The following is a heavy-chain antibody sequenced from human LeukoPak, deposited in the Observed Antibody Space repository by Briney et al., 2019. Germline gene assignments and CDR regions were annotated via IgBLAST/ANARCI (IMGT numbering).Heavy chain of an antibody. CDR1: GGSISSGGYY. CDR2: IYHSGST. Sequence: SETLSLTCTVSGGSISSGGYYWSWIRQLPGKGLEWIGYIYHSGSTYYNPSLKSRVTISVDRSKNQFSLKLSSVTAADTAVYYCATLIGGFGELRPYNTLLSAMDVWGQGTTVTVSS. V-gene: IGHV4-30-2*01. D-gene: IGHD3-10*01. CDR3: ATLIGGFGELRPYNTLLSAMDV. J-gene: IGHJ6*02.